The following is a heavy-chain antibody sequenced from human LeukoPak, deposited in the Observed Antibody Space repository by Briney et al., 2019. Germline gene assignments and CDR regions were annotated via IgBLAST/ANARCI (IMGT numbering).Heavy chain of an antibody. CDR2: IYYSGSN. CDR3: ARVGVRGVILSY. V-gene: IGHV4-30-4*01. D-gene: IGHD3-10*01. Sequence: SETLSLTCTVSGGSISSGDYYWRWIRQPPGKGLEWIGYIYYSGSNYYNPSLKSRVTITVDTSKNQFSLKLSSGTAADTAVYYCARVGVRGVILSYWGQGALVTVSS. CDR1: GGSISSGDYY. J-gene: IGHJ4*02.